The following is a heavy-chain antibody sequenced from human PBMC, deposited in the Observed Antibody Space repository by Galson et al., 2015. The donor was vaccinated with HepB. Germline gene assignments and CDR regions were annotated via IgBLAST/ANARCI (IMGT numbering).Heavy chain of an antibody. CDR1: GYTLTELS. J-gene: IGHJ4*02. CDR3: ATVFSVGATGGVDY. D-gene: IGHD1-26*01. Sequence: SVKVSCKVSGYTLTELSMHWVRQAPGKGLEWMGGFDPEDGETIYAQKFQGRVTMTEDTSTDTAYMELSSLRSEDTAVYYCATVFSVGATGGVDYWGQGTLVTVSS. CDR2: FDPEDGET. V-gene: IGHV1-24*01.